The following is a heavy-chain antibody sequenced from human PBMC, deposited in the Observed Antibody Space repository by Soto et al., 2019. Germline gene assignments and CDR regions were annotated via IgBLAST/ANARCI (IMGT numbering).Heavy chain of an antibody. J-gene: IGHJ4*02. V-gene: IGHV4-30-2*01. Sequence: QLQLQESGSGLVKPSQTLSLTCAVSGGSISSGGYSWSWIRQPPGKGLEWIGYIYHSGSTYYNPSLKSRVAISVDRSKNQFSLKLSSVTAADTAVYYCARAAAINRGAIYYWGQGTLVTVSS. CDR3: ARAAAINRGAIYY. CDR1: GGSISSGGYS. D-gene: IGHD2-2*01. CDR2: IYHSGST.